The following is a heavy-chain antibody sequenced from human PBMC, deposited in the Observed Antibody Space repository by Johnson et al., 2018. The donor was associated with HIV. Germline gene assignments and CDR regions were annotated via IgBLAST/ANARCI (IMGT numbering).Heavy chain of an antibody. CDR3: AREGRGAPHDAFDI. V-gene: IGHV3-30*03. Sequence: QMQLVESGGGVVKPGESLRLSCAASGFIFSDYYMTWIRQAPGKGLEWVAIISYDGGSKYYADSVKGRFTVSRDNSKNTLYLQMNSLRAEDTAVYYCAREGRGAPHDAFDIWGQGTMVTVSS. D-gene: IGHD2-15*01. CDR2: ISYDGGSK. CDR1: GFIFSDYY. J-gene: IGHJ3*02.